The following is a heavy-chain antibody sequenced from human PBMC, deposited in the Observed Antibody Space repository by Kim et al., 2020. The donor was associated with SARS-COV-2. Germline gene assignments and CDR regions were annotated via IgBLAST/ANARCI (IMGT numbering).Heavy chain of an antibody. CDR1: GGTFSSYA. V-gene: IGHV1-69*13. D-gene: IGHD3-22*01. J-gene: IGHJ4*02. Sequence: SVKVSCKASGGTFSSYAISWVRQAPGQGLEWMGGIIPIFGTANYAQKFQGRVTITADESTSTAYMEVSSLRSEDAAVYYCARVRRSDYYDSRGSFDYWGQGALVTVSP. CDR3: ARVRRSDYYDSRGSFDY. CDR2: IIPIFGTA.